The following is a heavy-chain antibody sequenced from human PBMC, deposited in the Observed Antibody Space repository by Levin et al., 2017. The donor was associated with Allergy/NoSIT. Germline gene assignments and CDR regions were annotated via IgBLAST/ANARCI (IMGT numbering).Heavy chain of an antibody. J-gene: IGHJ4*02. CDR2: TRNKANSYTT. Sequence: GGSLRLSCAASGFTLTDYYMDWVRQAPGKGLEWVGRTRNKANSYTTEYAASVKGRFTISRDDSKNSVFLQMNSLNTEDTAVYYCARAIVGATRTNNFDYWCQGTLVTVSS. CDR3: ARAIVGATRTNNFDY. CDR1: GFTLTDYY. D-gene: IGHD1-26*01. V-gene: IGHV3-72*01.